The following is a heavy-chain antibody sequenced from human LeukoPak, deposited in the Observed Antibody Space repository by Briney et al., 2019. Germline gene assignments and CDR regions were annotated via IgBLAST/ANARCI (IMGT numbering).Heavy chain of an antibody. V-gene: IGHV1-2*02. CDR3: ARHNDYGDYFDY. D-gene: IGHD4-17*01. CDR1: GYIFTGYY. CDR2: INPNSGAT. Sequence: ASVKVSCKASGYIFTGYYMHWVRQAPGQGLEWMGWINPNSGATNYAQKFQGRVTMTRDTSISTAYMELSRLRSDDTAVYYCARHNDYGDYFDYWGQGTLVTVSS. J-gene: IGHJ4*02.